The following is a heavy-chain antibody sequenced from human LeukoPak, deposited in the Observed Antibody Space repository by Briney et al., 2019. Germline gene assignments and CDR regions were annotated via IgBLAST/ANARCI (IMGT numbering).Heavy chain of an antibody. D-gene: IGHD4-17*01. J-gene: IGHJ4*02. CDR3: ARESLDYGDYVFDY. CDR2: ISSNGGST. V-gene: IGHV3-64*02. CDR1: GFTFSSYA. Sequence: GGSLRLSCAASGFTFSSYAMHWVRQAPGRGLEYVSAISSNGGSTYYADSVKGRFTISRDNSKNTLYLQMGSPRAEDMAVYYCARESLDYGDYVFDYWGQGTLVTVSS.